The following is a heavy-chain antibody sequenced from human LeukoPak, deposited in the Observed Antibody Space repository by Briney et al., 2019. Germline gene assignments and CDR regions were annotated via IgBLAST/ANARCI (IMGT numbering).Heavy chain of an antibody. J-gene: IGHJ4*02. CDR3: ATGQRGYSGYDFWELDY. Sequence: GGSLRLSCAASGFTVSSNYMSWVRQAPGKGLEWVSVIYSGGSTYYADSVKGRFTISRDNSKNTLYLQMNSLRAEDTAVYYCATGQRGYSGYDFWELDYWGQGTLVTVSS. D-gene: IGHD5-12*01. CDR2: IYSGGST. V-gene: IGHV3-53*01. CDR1: GFTVSSNY.